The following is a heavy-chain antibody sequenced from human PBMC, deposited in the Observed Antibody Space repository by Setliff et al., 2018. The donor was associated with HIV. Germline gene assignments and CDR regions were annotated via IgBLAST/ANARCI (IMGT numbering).Heavy chain of an antibody. CDR3: ARSRPYNSALDY. J-gene: IGHJ4*02. D-gene: IGHD6-25*01. CDR1: GFTFNTYA. CDR2: ISGSGAST. Sequence: GGSLRLSCSASGFTFNTYAMSWVRQAPGKGLEWVSVISGSGASTFYADSVKGRFTLSRDNSKNTVYLQVGSLRPDDTAMYYCARSRPYNSALDYWGQGTQVTVSS. V-gene: IGHV3-23*01.